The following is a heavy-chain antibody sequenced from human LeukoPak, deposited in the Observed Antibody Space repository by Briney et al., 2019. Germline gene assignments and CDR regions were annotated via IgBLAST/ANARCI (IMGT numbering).Heavy chain of an antibody. CDR1: GFTFSSYA. CDR3: ARDRVGATIGHYYYYYYMDV. Sequence: GGSLRPSCAASGFTFSSYAMHWVRQAPGKGLEWVAVISYDGSNKYYADSVKGRFTVSRDNSKNTLYLQMNSLRAEDTAVYYCARDRVGATIGHYYYYYYMDVWGKGTTVTVSS. J-gene: IGHJ6*03. CDR2: ISYDGSNK. V-gene: IGHV3-30*04. D-gene: IGHD1-26*01.